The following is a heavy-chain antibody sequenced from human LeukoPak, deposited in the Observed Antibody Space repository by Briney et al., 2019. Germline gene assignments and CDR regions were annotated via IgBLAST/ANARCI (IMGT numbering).Heavy chain of an antibody. J-gene: IGHJ4*02. D-gene: IGHD4-17*01. CDR3: ATRTDGEENY. CDR1: GYTFTGYY. CDR2: INPNSGGT. Sequence: GASVKVSCKASGYTFTGYYMHWVRQAPGQGLEWMGWINPNSGGTNYAQKFQGRVTMTRDTSISTAYMELRSLRSDDTAVYYCATRTDGEENYWGQGTLVTVSS. V-gene: IGHV1-2*02.